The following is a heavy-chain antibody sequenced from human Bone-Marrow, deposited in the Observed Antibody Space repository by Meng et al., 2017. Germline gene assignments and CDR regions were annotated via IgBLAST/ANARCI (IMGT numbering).Heavy chain of an antibody. D-gene: IGHD4-17*01. Sequence: LQDAGPGVVKPSRTLSPPCTVYGGSISSCNHYWSWIRQQPGKDLVDMWYIYYSGSTYYNPSLKSRVIITVDTSKNQFSLRLNSVTAADTAVYYCASLYGDSSVWYLDLWGRGTLVTVSS. J-gene: IGHJ2*01. V-gene: IGHV4-31*03. CDR3: ASLYGDSSVWYLDL. CDR1: GGSISSCNHY. CDR2: IYYSGST.